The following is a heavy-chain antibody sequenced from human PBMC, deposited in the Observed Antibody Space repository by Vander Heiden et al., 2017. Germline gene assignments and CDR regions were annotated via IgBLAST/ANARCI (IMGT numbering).Heavy chain of an antibody. CDR1: GGSISSSNW. CDR3: AREPKPRGYCSGGSGYGQGLDL. Sequence: QVQLQESGPGLVKPSGTLSLTCAVSGGSISSSNWWSWVRQPPGKGLEWIGEIYHSGSTNYNPSLKSRVTISVDKSKNQFSLKLSSVTAADTAVYYCAREPKPRGYCSGGSGYGQGLDLWGRGTLVTVSS. J-gene: IGHJ2*01. V-gene: IGHV4-4*02. D-gene: IGHD2-15*01. CDR2: IYHSGST.